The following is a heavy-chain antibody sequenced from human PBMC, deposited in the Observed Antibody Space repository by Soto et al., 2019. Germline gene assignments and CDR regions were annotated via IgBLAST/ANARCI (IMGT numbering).Heavy chain of an antibody. J-gene: IGHJ4*02. CDR3: ARDINRGCRSTSCYGVDY. V-gene: IGHV1-69*08. D-gene: IGHD2-2*01. CDR1: GGTFSSYT. CDR2: IIPILGIA. Sequence: QVQLVQSGAEVKKPGSSVKVSCKASGGTFSSYTISWVRQAPGQGLEWMGRIIPILGIANYAQKFQGRVTITADKSTSTAYMELSSLRSKDTAVYYCARDINRGCRSTSCYGVDYWGQGTLVTVSS.